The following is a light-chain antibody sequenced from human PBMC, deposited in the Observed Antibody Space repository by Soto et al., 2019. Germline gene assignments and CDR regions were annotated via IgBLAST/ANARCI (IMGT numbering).Light chain of an antibody. Sequence: EIVLTQSPATLSLSPGERATLSCRASQTVSSYLAWYQQKPGQAPRLFIYDVSNRATRIPARFSGSGSGTDFTLNISGLEPEDFAVYYCQQRSNWPLTFGGGTKVEIK. CDR3: QQRSNWPLT. J-gene: IGKJ4*01. CDR2: DVS. CDR1: QTVSSY. V-gene: IGKV3-11*01.